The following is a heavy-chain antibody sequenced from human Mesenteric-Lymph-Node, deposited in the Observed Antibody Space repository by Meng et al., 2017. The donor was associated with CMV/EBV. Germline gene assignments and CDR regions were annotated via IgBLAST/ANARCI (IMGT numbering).Heavy chain of an antibody. D-gene: IGHD3-3*01. CDR3: ARDLTIFGVVTVYYGMDV. CDR2: IYSGGTT. Sequence: GESLKISCAASGFSVSNNYMTWVRQAPGKGLEWASVIYSGGTTYYADSVKGRFTISRDNSKNTVYLQMNSLRGEDTAVYYCARDLTIFGVVTVYYGMDVWGQGTTVTVSS. J-gene: IGHJ6*02. CDR1: GFSVSNNY. V-gene: IGHV3-53*01.